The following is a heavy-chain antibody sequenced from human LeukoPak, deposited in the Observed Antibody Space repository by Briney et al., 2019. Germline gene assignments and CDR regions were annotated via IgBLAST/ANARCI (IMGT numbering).Heavy chain of an antibody. CDR2: IIPIFGTA. J-gene: IGHJ6*02. D-gene: IGHD2-15*01. V-gene: IGHV1-69*13. CDR1: GGTFSSYA. Sequence: ASVKVSCEASGGTFSSYAISWVRQAPGQGLEWMGGIIPIFGTANYAQKFQGRVTITADESTSTAYMELSSLRSEDTAVYYCARVTRSGGSYYYYGMDVWGQGTTVTVSS. CDR3: ARVTRSGGSYYYYGMDV.